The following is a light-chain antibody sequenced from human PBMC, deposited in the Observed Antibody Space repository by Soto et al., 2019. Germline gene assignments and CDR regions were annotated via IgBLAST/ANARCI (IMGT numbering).Light chain of an antibody. CDR2: DAS. V-gene: IGKV3-20*01. J-gene: IGKJ1*01. CDR3: QQYGGSPRT. Sequence: EIVLTQSPGTLSLSPGERATLSCRASQSISNNYLAWYQQTPGQAPRLLIYDASNRAAGIPDRFSGSGSGTDFTLTISRLEPEDFGVYNCQQYGGSPRTFGQGTKVEIK. CDR1: QSISNNY.